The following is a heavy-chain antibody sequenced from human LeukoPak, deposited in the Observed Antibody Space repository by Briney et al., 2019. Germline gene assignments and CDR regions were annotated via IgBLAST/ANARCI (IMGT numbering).Heavy chain of an antibody. CDR1: GFSFSTYS. Sequence: GGSLRLSCAASGFSFSTYSMIWVRQAPGKGLEWVSSVSGTSEYIYYADSVRGRFTISRDNSKNTLYLQMNSLRAEDTAVYYCAKDGLEGAKDYWGQGTLVTVSS. V-gene: IGHV3-21*06. J-gene: IGHJ4*02. D-gene: IGHD1-26*01. CDR3: AKDGLEGAKDY. CDR2: VSGTSEYI.